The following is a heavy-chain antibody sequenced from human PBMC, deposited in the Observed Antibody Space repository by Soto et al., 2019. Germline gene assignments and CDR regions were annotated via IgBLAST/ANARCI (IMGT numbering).Heavy chain of an antibody. Sequence: QVQLVQSGAEVKKPGASVKVSCQTSGYNFSAYYINWVRQAAGQGPEWMGWLNPRNGQTGYVQKFRGRVTMTRDTSIATVYLELSRLTYEDTAIYFCARETDTSMFDYWGQGTLVTVSS. CDR3: ARETDTSMFDY. CDR2: LNPRNGQT. D-gene: IGHD5-18*01. CDR1: GYNFSAYY. V-gene: IGHV1-8*01. J-gene: IGHJ4*02.